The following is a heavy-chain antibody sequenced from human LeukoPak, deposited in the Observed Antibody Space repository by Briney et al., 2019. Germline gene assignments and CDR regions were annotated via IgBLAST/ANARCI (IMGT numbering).Heavy chain of an antibody. CDR2: IYYSGST. J-gene: IGHJ6*02. V-gene: IGHV4-59*01. Sequence: SETLSLTCTVSGGSISSYYWSWIRQPPGKGLEWIGYIYYSGSTNYNPSLKSRVTISVDTSKNQFSLKLSSATAADTAVYYCARSPYCSSTSCYEDYYGMDVWGQGTTVTVSS. CDR3: ARSPYCSSTSCYEDYYGMDV. D-gene: IGHD2-2*01. CDR1: GGSISSYY.